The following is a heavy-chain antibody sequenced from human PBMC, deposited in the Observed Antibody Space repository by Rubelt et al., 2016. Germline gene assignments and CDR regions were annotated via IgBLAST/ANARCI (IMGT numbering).Heavy chain of an antibody. J-gene: IGHJ4*02. CDR2: ISSSSSTI. V-gene: IGHV3-48*01. D-gene: IGHD6-13*01. Sequence: ISSSSSTIYYADSVKGRFTISRDNAKNSLYLQMNSLRAEDTAVYYCARDLPGIAAAGMGYWGQGTLVTVSS. CDR3: ARDLPGIAAAGMGY.